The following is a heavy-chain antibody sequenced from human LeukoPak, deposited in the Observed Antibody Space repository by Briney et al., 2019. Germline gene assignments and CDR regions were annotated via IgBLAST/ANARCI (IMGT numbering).Heavy chain of an antibody. CDR1: GGSLSTYY. D-gene: IGHD6-13*01. CDR3: ARPYYSSSWPDAFDI. Sequence: SETLSLTCTVSGGSLSTYYWSWIRQPPGKGLEWIGYIYYSGSTNYNPSLKSRVTISVDTSKNQFSLKLSSVTAADTAVYYCARPYYSSSWPDAFDIWGQGTMVTVSS. CDR2: IYYSGST. J-gene: IGHJ3*02. V-gene: IGHV4-59*01.